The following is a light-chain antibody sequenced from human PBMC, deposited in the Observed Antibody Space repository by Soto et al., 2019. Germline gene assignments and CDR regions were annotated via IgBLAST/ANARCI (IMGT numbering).Light chain of an antibody. CDR3: QQANSFPFT. CDR1: QDISNY. V-gene: IGKV1-33*01. CDR2: DAS. Sequence: DIQMTQSPSSLSASVGDRVTITCQASQDISNYLNWYQQKLGKAPKLLIYDASNLETGVPSRFSGSGSGTDFTLTISSLQPEDFATYYCQQANSFPFTFGQGTRLEIK. J-gene: IGKJ5*01.